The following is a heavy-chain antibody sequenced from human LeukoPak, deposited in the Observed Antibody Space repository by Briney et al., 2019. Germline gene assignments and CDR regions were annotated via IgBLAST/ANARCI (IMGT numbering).Heavy chain of an antibody. Sequence: ASVKVSCKASGYTFTTSAMNWVRQAPGQGLEWMGWINTNTGNPTYAQGFTGRFVFSLDTSVSTAYLQISSLKAEDTAVYYCARATWDSSGYYWGAPPLDWGQGTLVTVSS. CDR2: INTNTGNP. CDR3: ARATWDSSGYYWGAPPLD. CDR1: GYTFTTSA. V-gene: IGHV7-4-1*02. D-gene: IGHD3-22*01. J-gene: IGHJ4*02.